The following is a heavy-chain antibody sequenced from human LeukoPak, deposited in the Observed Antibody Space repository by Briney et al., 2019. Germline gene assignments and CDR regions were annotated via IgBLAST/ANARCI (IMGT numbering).Heavy chain of an antibody. CDR3: ARHAGYSYGYPYYYYYVDV. CDR2: IIPIFGTA. CDR1: GGTFSSYA. Sequence: ASVKVSCKASGGTFSSYAISWVRQAPGQGLEWMGGIIPIFGTANYAQKFQGRVTITTDESTSTAYMELSSLRSEDTAVYYCARHAGYSYGYPYYYYYVDVWGKGTTVTVSS. J-gene: IGHJ6*03. D-gene: IGHD5-18*01. V-gene: IGHV1-69*05.